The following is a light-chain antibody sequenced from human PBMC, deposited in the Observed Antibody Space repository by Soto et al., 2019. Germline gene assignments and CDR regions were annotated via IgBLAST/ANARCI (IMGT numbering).Light chain of an antibody. CDR1: SSDVGNYNY. V-gene: IGLV2-14*03. Sequence: QSVLTQPDSVSGSPGQSITISCTGTSSDVGNYNYVSWYQHHPGKAPKLMVYDVSHRPSGVSNRFSGSKSGNTASLTISGLQAEDEADYYCSSYTRSXSYVFGTRTKVTV. CDR2: DVS. J-gene: IGLJ1*01. CDR3: SSYTRSXSYV.